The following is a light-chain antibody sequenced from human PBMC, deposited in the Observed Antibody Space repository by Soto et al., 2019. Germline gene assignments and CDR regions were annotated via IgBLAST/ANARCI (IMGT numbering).Light chain of an antibody. V-gene: IGKV1-39*01. CDR1: QPISNY. CDR3: QHTYAVPHT. CDR2: GAS. Sequence: DVQMTQSPSSLSASVGETVTIACRASQPISNYLNWYQQKPGEVPKVLIFGASSLRSGVPSRFSGSGYGTDFTLTINNLHPDDIATYYCQHTYAVPHTFGQGTR. J-gene: IGKJ5*01.